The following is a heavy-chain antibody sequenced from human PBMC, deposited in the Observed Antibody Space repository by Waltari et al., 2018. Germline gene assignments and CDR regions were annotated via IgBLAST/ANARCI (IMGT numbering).Heavy chain of an antibody. Sequence: EVQLVESGGGLVQPGGSLRLSYAASGFTFSSYAMSWVRQAPGKGLEWVSAISGSGGSTYSADSVKGRFTISRDNSKNTLYLQMNSLRAEDTAVYYCAKRRSYSSSWPDAFDIWGQGTMVTVSS. J-gene: IGHJ3*02. D-gene: IGHD6-13*01. CDR1: GFTFSSYA. CDR3: AKRRSYSSSWPDAFDI. V-gene: IGHV3-23*04. CDR2: ISGSGGST.